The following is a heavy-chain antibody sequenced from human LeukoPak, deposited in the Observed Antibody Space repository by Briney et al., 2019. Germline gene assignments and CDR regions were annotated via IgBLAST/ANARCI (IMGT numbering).Heavy chain of an antibody. D-gene: IGHD6-13*01. CDR1: GGSFSGYY. CDR3: ARTLVIAAHYFDY. Sequence: PETLSLACAVYGGSFSGYYWSWIRQPPGKGLEWIGEINHSGSTNYNPSLKSRVTISVDTSKNQFSLKLSSVTAADTAVYYCARTLVIAAHYFDYWGQGTLVTVSS. CDR2: INHSGST. V-gene: IGHV4-34*01. J-gene: IGHJ4*02.